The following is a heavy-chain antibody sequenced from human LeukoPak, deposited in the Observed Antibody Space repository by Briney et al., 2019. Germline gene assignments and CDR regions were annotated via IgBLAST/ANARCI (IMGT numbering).Heavy chain of an antibody. Sequence: PGGSLRLSCAASGFTFDDYGMSWVRQAPGKGLEWVSGINWNGGSTSYTDSVKGRFTISRDNAKNSLYLQMNSLRAEDTAVYYCARSKIGYDFWSGYYGGRIDYWGQGTLVTVSS. CDR3: ARSKIGYDFWSGYYGGRIDY. J-gene: IGHJ4*02. CDR1: GFTFDDYG. D-gene: IGHD3-3*01. CDR2: INWNGGST. V-gene: IGHV3-20*04.